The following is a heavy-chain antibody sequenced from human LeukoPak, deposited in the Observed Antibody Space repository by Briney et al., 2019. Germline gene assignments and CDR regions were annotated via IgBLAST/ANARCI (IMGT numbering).Heavy chain of an antibody. CDR1: GGSISSYY. D-gene: IGHD6-13*01. V-gene: IGHV4-59*08. Sequence: PSETLSLTCTVSGGSISSYYWSWIRQPPGKGLEWIGYIYYSGSTNYNPSLKSRVTISVDTSKNQFSLKLSSVTAADTAVYYCARLSIAAAGYWGQGTLVTVSS. J-gene: IGHJ4*02. CDR2: IYYSGST. CDR3: ARLSIAAAGY.